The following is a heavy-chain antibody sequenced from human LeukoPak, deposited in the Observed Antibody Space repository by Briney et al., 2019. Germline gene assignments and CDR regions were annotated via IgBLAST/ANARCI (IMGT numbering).Heavy chain of an antibody. D-gene: IGHD3-22*01. J-gene: IGHJ6*02. V-gene: IGHV3-7*01. Sequence: PGGSLRLSCAASGVTFSSYWMSWVRQAPGKGLEWVANIKQGGSDTYYVDPVKGRFTISRDNAKYSVYLQMTSLRAEDTAAYYCARVIYDSSGYYSDYYYGMDVWGQGTTVTVSS. CDR1: GVTFSSYW. CDR3: ARVIYDSSGYYSDYYYGMDV. CDR2: IKQGGSDT.